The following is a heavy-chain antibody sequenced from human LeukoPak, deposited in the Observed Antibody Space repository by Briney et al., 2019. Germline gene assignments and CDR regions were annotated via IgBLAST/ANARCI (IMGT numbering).Heavy chain of an antibody. CDR2: ISYDGSNK. J-gene: IGHJ4*02. V-gene: IGHV3-30*18. D-gene: IGHD3-22*01. CDR1: GFTFSSYG. Sequence: GRSLRLSCAASGFTFSSYGMHWVRQAPGKGLEWVAVISYDGSNKYYADSVKGRFTLSRDNSKNTLYLQMNSLRAEDTVLYYCAKDGDDSSGLDYWGQGTLVTVSS. CDR3: AKDGDDSSGLDY.